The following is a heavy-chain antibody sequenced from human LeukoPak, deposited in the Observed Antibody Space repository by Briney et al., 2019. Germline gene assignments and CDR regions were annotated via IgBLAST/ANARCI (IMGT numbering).Heavy chain of an antibody. CDR3: AKFSPGLRFLEWLPGGEYYMDV. Sequence: GGSLRLSCVASGFTFSSYTMNWVRQAPGKGLEWVSAISGNGVGTYYADSVKGRFTISRDNSWNTLYLQMNSLRAEDTAVYYCAKFSPGLRFLEWLPGGEYYMDVWGKGTTATVSS. D-gene: IGHD3-3*01. CDR1: GFTFSSYT. J-gene: IGHJ6*03. V-gene: IGHV3-23*01. CDR2: ISGNGVGT.